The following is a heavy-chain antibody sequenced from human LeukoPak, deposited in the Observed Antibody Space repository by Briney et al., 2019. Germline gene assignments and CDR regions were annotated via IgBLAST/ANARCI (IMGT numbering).Heavy chain of an antibody. J-gene: IGHJ6*03. CDR2: ISGSGSTI. Sequence: GGSLRLSCAASGFTFSDYYMSWIRQAPGKGLEWVSYISGSGSTIYYADSVKGRFTISRDNAKNSLYLQMNSLRAEDTAVYYCARAYYDFWSGDYNYYYYYMDVWGKGTTVTVSS. D-gene: IGHD3-3*01. CDR1: GFTFSDYY. V-gene: IGHV3-11*04. CDR3: ARAYYDFWSGDYNYYYYYMDV.